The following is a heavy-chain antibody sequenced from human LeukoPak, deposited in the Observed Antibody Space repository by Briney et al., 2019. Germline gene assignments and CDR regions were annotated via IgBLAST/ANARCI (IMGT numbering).Heavy chain of an antibody. CDR2: FNPADSDT. Sequence: GESLKISCEVYGYSFTTYWLGWVRQTPGKGLEWMGTFNPADSDTRYSLSFQGQVTISVDKSISTAYLQWSSLKASDTAMYYCARHASNSRVAFDIWGQGTMVTVSS. V-gene: IGHV5-51*01. CDR3: ARHASNSRVAFDI. CDR1: GYSFTTYW. J-gene: IGHJ3*02. D-gene: IGHD4/OR15-4a*01.